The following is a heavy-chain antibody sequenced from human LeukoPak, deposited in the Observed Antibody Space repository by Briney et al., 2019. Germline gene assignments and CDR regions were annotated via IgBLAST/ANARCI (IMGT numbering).Heavy chain of an antibody. D-gene: IGHD6-13*01. CDR2: IIPIFGTA. V-gene: IGHV1-69*05. CDR3: ARLTYSSSWYDY. J-gene: IGHJ4*02. CDR1: GGTFSSYA. Sequence: SVKLSCKASGGTFSSYAISWVRQAPGQGLEWMGRIIPIFGTANYAQKFQGRVTITTDGSTSTAYMELSSLRSEDTAVYYCARLTYSSSWYDYWGQGTLVTVSS.